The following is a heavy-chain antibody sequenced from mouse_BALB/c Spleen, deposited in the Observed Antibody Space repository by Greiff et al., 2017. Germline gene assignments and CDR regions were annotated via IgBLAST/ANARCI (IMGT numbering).Heavy chain of an antibody. CDR3: ARGGITTVVAPYAMDY. Sequence: EVHLVESGGGLVKPGGSLKLSCAASGFTFSDYYMYWVRQTPEKRLEWVATISDGGSYTYYPDSVKGRFTISRDNAKNNLYLQMSSLKSEDTAMYYCARGGITTVVAPYAMDYWGQGTSVTVSS. CDR2: ISDGGSYT. D-gene: IGHD1-1*01. V-gene: IGHV5-4*02. CDR1: GFTFSDYY. J-gene: IGHJ4*01.